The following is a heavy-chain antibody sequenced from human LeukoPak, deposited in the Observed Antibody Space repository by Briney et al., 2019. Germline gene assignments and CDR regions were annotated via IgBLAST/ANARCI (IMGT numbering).Heavy chain of an antibody. Sequence: ASVRVSCKPCVYSILGLLILGVRQPPGQGLEGMAWINPHSGETNSTHKFQGRVALTSDTSIYAAYIELNSFPYDDSAVYSSASERDYCDRDDCCVDYFDYWGQGALVTVSS. CDR1: VYSILGLL. J-gene: IGHJ4*02. V-gene: IGHV1-2*02. CDR2: INPHSGET. D-gene: IGHD3-22*01. CDR3: ASERDYCDRDDCCVDYFDY.